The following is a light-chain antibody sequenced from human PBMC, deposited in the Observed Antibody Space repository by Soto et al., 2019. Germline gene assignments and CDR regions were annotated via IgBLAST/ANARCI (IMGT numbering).Light chain of an antibody. V-gene: IGKV3-20*01. Sequence: EIVLTQSPGTLSLSPGERATLSCRASQIVSTTYLAWYQQKPGQAPRLLIYGSSSRAPGIPDRFSGSGSGTDFTLTISRLEPEDSAVYYCQQPHMWPITVGQGTRLENK. J-gene: IGKJ5*01. CDR3: QQPHMWPIT. CDR1: QIVSTTY. CDR2: GSS.